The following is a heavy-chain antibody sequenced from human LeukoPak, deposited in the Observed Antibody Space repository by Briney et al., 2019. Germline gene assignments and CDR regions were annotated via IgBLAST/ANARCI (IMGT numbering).Heavy chain of an antibody. D-gene: IGHD5-18*01. V-gene: IGHV4-39*07. CDR3: ARDRGYSYGQGEFDY. CDR1: GGSISSSSYY. J-gene: IGHJ4*02. CDR2: IYHSGST. Sequence: SETLSLTCTVSGGSISSSSYYWGWIRQPPGKGLEWIGSIYHSGSTYYNPSLKSRVTISVDTSKNQFSLKLSSVTAADTAVYYCARDRGYSYGQGEFDYWGQGTLVTVSS.